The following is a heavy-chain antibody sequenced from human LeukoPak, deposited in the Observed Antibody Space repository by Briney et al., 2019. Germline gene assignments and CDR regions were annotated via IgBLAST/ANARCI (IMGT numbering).Heavy chain of an antibody. CDR2: IYSGGST. Sequence: GGSLRLSCAASEFSVGSNYMTWVRQAPGKGLEWVSLIYSGGSTYYADSVKGRCTISRDNSKNTLYLQMNSLRAEDTAVYYCTGGQRATEETYWGQGTLVTVSS. J-gene: IGHJ4*02. D-gene: IGHD3-16*01. V-gene: IGHV3-66*01. CDR3: TGGQRATEETY. CDR1: EFSVGSNY.